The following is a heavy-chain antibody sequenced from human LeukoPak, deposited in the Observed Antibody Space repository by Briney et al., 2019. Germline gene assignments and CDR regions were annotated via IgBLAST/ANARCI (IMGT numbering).Heavy chain of an antibody. V-gene: IGHV3-23*01. D-gene: IGHD3-9*01. CDR3: AKWGDYDILTGYYVSDF. J-gene: IGHJ4*02. Sequence: PGASLRLSCAASGFIFRNYAMSGVRQAPGKGLEWVSAITGSGDTAYSADSVRGRFTISRDNYKKTLYVEMNTLRAEDTAVYYCAKWGDYDILTGYYVSDFWGQGTLVTVSS. CDR2: ITGSGDTA. CDR1: GFIFRNYA.